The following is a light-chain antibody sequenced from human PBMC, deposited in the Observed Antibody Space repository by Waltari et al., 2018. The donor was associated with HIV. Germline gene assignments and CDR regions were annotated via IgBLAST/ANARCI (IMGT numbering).Light chain of an antibody. Sequence: DIQMTQSPSSLSASVGDTVTITCRASQSIGNILIWYHQKPGKAPTVLTFSASSFQAGVPSRFSGSGSGTDFTLTISSLQPEDFAAVYCQQSYSTVYTFGEGTKLEIK. J-gene: IGKJ2*01. CDR3: QQSYSTVYT. CDR1: QSIGNI. V-gene: IGKV1-39*01. CDR2: SAS.